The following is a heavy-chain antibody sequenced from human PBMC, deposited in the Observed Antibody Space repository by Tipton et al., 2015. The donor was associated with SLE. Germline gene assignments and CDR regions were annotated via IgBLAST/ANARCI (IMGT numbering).Heavy chain of an antibody. Sequence: TLSLTCTVSGGSISSSSYYWGWIRQPPGKGLEWIGSVYYSGSTYYNPSRKSRVTISVDTSKNQFSLKLSSVTAADTAVYYCARQPRIVMVVAATPGYFDYWGQGTLVTVSS. V-gene: IGHV4-39*01. J-gene: IGHJ4*02. CDR2: VYYSGST. CDR1: GGSISSSSYY. CDR3: ARQPRIVMVVAATPGYFDY. D-gene: IGHD2-15*01.